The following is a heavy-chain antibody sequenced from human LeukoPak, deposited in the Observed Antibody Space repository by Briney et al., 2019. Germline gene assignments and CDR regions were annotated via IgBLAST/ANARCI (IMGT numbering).Heavy chain of an antibody. CDR1: GFSFSSYS. D-gene: IGHD5-12*01. CDR2: ISTSSDYL. CDR3: ASMDGWVATINGAY. Sequence: TGGSLRLSCAASGFSFSSYSMNWVRQAPGKGLEWVSSISTSSDYLYYSDSVKGRFTISRDNAKNSLYLQMNSLRAEDTAVYYCASMDGWVATINGAYWGQGTLVTVSS. V-gene: IGHV3-21*01. J-gene: IGHJ4*02.